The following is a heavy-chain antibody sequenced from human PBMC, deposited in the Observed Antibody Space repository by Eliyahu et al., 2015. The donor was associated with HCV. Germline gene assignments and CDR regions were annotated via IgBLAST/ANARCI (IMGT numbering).Heavy chain of an antibody. Sequence: EVQLVESGGGLVXPGGSLRLXCSAXGFAFXTXPMHWVRQAPGKGLEYVSAISSDGGTTYYADXMKGRFTISRDNSKNTLYLQMTSLRVEDTAVYHCVKDRSVPRDYFDSWGQGTLVTVSS. V-gene: IGHV3-64D*09. D-gene: IGHD3-10*01. CDR2: ISSDGGTT. CDR1: GFAFXTXP. J-gene: IGHJ4*02. CDR3: VKDRSVPRDYFDS.